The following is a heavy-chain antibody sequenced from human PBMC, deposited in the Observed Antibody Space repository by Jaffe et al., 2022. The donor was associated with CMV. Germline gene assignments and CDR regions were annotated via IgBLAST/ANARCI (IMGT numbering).Heavy chain of an antibody. CDR1: GYTFTSYA. V-gene: IGHV1-3*01. CDR2: INAGNGNT. J-gene: IGHJ6*03. Sequence: QVQLVQSGAEVKKPGASVKVSCKASGYTFTSYAMHWVRQAPGQRLEWMGWINAGNGNTKYSQKFQGRVTITRDTSASTAYMELSSLRSEDTAVYYCAREGGDDIVVVPQGGYMDVWGKGTTVTVSS. CDR3: AREGGDDIVVVPQGGYMDV. D-gene: IGHD2-2*01.